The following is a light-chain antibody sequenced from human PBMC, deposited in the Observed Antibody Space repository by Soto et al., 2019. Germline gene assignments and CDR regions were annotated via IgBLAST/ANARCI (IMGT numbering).Light chain of an antibody. CDR3: QQSYRTPYT. Sequence: DIQMTQSPSSLSASVGDRVTITCRASQSISSYLNWYQQKPGQAPKLLIYAASSLQSGVPSRFSGSESGTDFTRTIISLQPEDFATYYCQQSYRTPYTLGQGTKLEIK. J-gene: IGKJ2*01. V-gene: IGKV1-39*01. CDR2: AAS. CDR1: QSISSY.